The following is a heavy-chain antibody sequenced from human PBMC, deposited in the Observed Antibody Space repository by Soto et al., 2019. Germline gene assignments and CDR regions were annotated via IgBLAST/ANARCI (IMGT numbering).Heavy chain of an antibody. J-gene: IGHJ6*03. V-gene: IGHV3-53*04. CDR3: ARVLPVVVPAAMGEDYYYYYMDV. Sequence: EVQLVESGGGLVQPGGSLRLSCAASGFTVSSNYMSWVRQAPGKGLEWVSVIYSGGSTYYADSVKGRFTISRHNSKNTLYLQMNSLRVEDTAVYYCARVLPVVVPAAMGEDYYYYYMDVWGKGTTVTVSS. CDR2: IYSGGST. D-gene: IGHD2-2*01. CDR1: GFTVSSNY.